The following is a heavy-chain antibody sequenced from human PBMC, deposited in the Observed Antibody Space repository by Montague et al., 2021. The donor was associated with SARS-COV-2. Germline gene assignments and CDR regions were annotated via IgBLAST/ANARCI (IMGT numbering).Heavy chain of an antibody. D-gene: IGHD3-9*01. Sequence: SETLSLTCTVSGGSISSSSYYWGWIRQPPGKGLEWIGSIYYSGSTYYNPSPKSRVTISVDTSKNQFSLKLSSVTAADTAVYYCARHDDILTTYYYYYGMDVWGQGTTVTVSS. CDR1: GGSISSSSYY. CDR3: ARHDDILTTYYYYYGMDV. V-gene: IGHV4-39*01. J-gene: IGHJ6*02. CDR2: IYYSGST.